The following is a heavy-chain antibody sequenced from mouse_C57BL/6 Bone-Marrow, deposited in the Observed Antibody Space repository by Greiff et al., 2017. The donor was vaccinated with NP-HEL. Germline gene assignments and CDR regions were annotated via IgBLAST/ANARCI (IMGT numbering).Heavy chain of an antibody. V-gene: IGHV14-4*01. J-gene: IGHJ2*01. D-gene: IGHD1-1*01. CDR3: TSYGSSFYFDH. Sequence: VQLQQSGAELVRPGASVKLSCTASGFNIKDDYMHWVKQRPEQGLEWIGWIDPENGDTEYASKFQGKATITADTSSNTAYLQLSSLTSEDTAVYYCTSYGSSFYFDHWGQGTTLTVSS. CDR1: GFNIKDDY. CDR2: IDPENGDT.